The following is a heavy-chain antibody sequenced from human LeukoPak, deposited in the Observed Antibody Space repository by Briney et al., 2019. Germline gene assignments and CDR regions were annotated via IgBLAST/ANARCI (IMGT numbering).Heavy chain of an antibody. J-gene: IGHJ6*02. CDR3: TTDEDWNYARKDV. CDR2: TVSEVDGGTT. D-gene: IGHD1-7*01. V-gene: IGHV3-15*04. Sequence: GGSLRLSCAASGFALSSHWMTWVRQVPGKGLEWVGQTVSEVDGGTTDYAAPVKGRFTISRDDSKSTLYLQMNSLKIEDTAVYYCTTDEDWNYARKDVWGQGATVIVSS. CDR1: GFALSSHW.